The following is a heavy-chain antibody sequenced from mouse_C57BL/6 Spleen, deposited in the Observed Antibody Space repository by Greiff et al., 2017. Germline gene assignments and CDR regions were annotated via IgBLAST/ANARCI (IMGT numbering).Heavy chain of an antibody. J-gene: IGHJ3*01. CDR3: SPRGYDYDAAWFAY. CDR1: GFNIKDDY. Sequence: EVQLQQSGAELVRPGASVKLSCTASGFNIKDDYMHWVKQRPEQGLEWIGWIDPENGDTEYASKFQGKATITEDTSSNTAYLQLSSLTSEDTAVYYCSPRGYDYDAAWFAYWGQGTLVTVSA. V-gene: IGHV14-4*01. D-gene: IGHD2-4*01. CDR2: IDPENGDT.